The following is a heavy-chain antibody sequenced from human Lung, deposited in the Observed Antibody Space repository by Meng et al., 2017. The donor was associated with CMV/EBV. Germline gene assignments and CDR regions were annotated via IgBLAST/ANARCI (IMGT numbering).Heavy chain of an antibody. V-gene: IGHV1-24*01. D-gene: IGHD2/OR15-2a*01. Sequence: ASVXVSCKVSGNTLTELSVDWIRQSPGKGLEWMGGFEPEDGETAYAQKFQGRVTITKDTSTNTAYMELSSLRSEDTAVYYCAATSSSSFLEAFDIWGQGTMVTVSS. CDR2: FEPEDGET. CDR3: AATSSSSFLEAFDI. J-gene: IGHJ3*02. CDR1: GNTLTELS.